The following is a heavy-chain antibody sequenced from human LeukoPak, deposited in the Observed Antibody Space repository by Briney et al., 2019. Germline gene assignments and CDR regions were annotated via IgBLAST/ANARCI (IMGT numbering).Heavy chain of an antibody. V-gene: IGHV4-59*01. CDR1: GGSISSYC. Sequence: SETLSLTCTVSGGSISSYCWSWIRQPPGKGLEWIGYIYYSGSTNYNPSLKSRVTISVDTSKNQFSLKLSSVTAADTAVYYCASYDSSGYYVPDAFDIWGQGTMVTVSS. D-gene: IGHD3-22*01. J-gene: IGHJ3*02. CDR2: IYYSGST. CDR3: ASYDSSGYYVPDAFDI.